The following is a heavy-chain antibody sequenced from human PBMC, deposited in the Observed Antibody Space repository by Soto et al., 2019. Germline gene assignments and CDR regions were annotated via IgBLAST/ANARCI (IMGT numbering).Heavy chain of an antibody. V-gene: IGHV1-58*02. J-gene: IGHJ6*03. D-gene: IGHD3-10*01. CDR1: GFTFTSSA. CDR3: AADERPWFGGGGERPYYMDV. Sequence: ASVKVSCKASGFTFTSSAMQWVRQARGQRLEWIGWIVVGSGNTNYAQKFQERVTITRDMSTSTAYMELSSLRSEDTAVYYCAADERPWFGGGGERPYYMDVWGKGTTVTVSS. CDR2: IVVGSGNT.